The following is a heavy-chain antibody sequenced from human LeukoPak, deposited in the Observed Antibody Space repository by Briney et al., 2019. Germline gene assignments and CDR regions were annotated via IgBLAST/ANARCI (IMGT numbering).Heavy chain of an antibody. V-gene: IGHV5-51*01. CDR1: GYSFTSYW. D-gene: IGHD6-13*01. CDR3: ARQWGIAAANYYFDY. Sequence: GESLKISCKGSGYSFTSYWIGWMRQMPGKGLEWMGIIYPGDSDTRYSPSFQGQVTISADKSISTAYLQWSSLKASDTAMYYCARQWGIAAANYYFDYWGQGTLVTVSS. CDR2: IYPGDSDT. J-gene: IGHJ4*02.